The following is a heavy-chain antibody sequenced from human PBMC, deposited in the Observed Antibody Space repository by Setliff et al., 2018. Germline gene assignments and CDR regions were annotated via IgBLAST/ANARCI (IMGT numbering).Heavy chain of an antibody. CDR3: AKEKYSSTWYERKPFDC. V-gene: IGHV3-23*01. CDR1: GFSFSTHA. CDR2: ATTSGTYS. Sequence: GWSLRLSCAASGFSFSTHAMTWVRQAPGKGLEWVSIATTSGTYSYYADSVKGRFTISRDDSKNTLYLQMNSLRAEDTAVYYCAKEKYSSTWYERKPFDCWGQGTLVTVSS. J-gene: IGHJ4*02. D-gene: IGHD6-13*01.